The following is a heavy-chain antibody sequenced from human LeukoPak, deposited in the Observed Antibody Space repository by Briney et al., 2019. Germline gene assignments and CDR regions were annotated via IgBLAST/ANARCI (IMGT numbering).Heavy chain of an antibody. CDR1: GGSFSGYY. V-gene: IGHV4-34*01. D-gene: IGHD3-3*01. CDR2: INHSGST. J-gene: IGHJ4*02. CDR3: ARSLPNPRFLEWLPKDY. Sequence: SETLSLTCAVYGGSFSGYYWSWIRQPPGKGLEWIGEINHSGSTNYNLSLKSRVTISVDTSKNQFSLKLSSVTAADTAVYYCARSLPNPRFLEWLPKDYWGQGTLVTVSS.